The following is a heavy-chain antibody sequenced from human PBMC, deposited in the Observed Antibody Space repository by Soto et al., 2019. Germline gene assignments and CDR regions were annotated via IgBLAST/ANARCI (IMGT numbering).Heavy chain of an antibody. CDR2: ISYNGSNK. CDR1: GFTFSSYG. D-gene: IGHD3-3*01. Sequence: PGGSLRLSCAASGFTFSSYGMHWVRQAPGKGLEWVAVISYNGSNKYYADSVKGRFTISRDNSKNTLYLQMNSLRAEDTAVYYCAKVVTIFGVVTTNWFDPWGQGTLVTVSS. J-gene: IGHJ5*02. V-gene: IGHV3-30*18. CDR3: AKVVTIFGVVTTNWFDP.